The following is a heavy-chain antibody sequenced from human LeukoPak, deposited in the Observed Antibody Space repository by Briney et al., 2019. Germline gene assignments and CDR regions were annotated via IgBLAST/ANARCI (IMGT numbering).Heavy chain of an antibody. Sequence: SVKVSCKASGGTFSSYAISWVRHAPGQGLEWMGGIIPIFGTANYAQKFQGRVTITADESTSTAYMELSSLRSEDTAVYYCARAARLPYAEENWFDPWGQGTLVTVSS. CDR2: IIPIFGTA. CDR3: ARAARLPYAEENWFDP. D-gene: IGHD6-6*01. J-gene: IGHJ5*02. V-gene: IGHV1-69*13. CDR1: GGTFSSYA.